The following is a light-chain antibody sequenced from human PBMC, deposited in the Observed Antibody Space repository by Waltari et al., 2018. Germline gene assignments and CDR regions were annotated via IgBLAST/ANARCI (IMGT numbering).Light chain of an antibody. CDR2: DVS. V-gene: IGLV2-14*03. CDR3: SSYTSRNTHVI. J-gene: IGLJ2*01. Sequence: QSALIQPASVSGSPGQSITISCTGSSSDIGGYDFVSWYQRRPGKAPPLLISDVSRRPSAVSNRFSGSKSGNRASLTISGLRPEDEGDYYCSSYTSRNTHVIFGGGTKLTVL. CDR1: SSDIGGYDF.